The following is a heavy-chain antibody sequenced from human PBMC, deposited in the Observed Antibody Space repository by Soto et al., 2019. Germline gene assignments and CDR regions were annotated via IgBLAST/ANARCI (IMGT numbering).Heavy chain of an antibody. CDR1: GFTFDDYA. CDR2: ISWNSGSI. V-gene: IGHV3-9*01. Sequence: EVQLVESGGGLVQPGRSLRLSCAASGFTFDDYAMHWVRQAPGKGLEWVSGISWNSGSIGYADSVKGRFTISRDNAKNSLYLHMNSLRAEDTALYYCAKAHCSSTSCNGYFDYWGQGTLVTVSS. CDR3: AKAHCSSTSCNGYFDY. J-gene: IGHJ4*02. D-gene: IGHD2-2*01.